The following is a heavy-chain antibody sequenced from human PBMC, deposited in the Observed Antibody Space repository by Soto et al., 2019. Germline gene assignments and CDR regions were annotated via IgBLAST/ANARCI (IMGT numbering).Heavy chain of an antibody. CDR2: ISYSGST. CDR3: VPRFGAAAPFDY. D-gene: IGHD6-13*01. J-gene: IGHJ4*02. CDR1: GGSISSGDYY. V-gene: IGHV4-30-4*01. Sequence: QVQLQESGPGLVKPSQTLSLTCTVSGGSISSGDYYWSWIRQPPGKGLEWIGYISYSGSTYYNPSLKSRLTISVDTSKNQFSLKLTSVTAADTAVYYCVPRFGAAAPFDYWGQGTLVTVSS.